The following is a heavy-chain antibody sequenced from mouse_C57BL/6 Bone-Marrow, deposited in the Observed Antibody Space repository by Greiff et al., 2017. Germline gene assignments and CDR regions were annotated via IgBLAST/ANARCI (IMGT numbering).Heavy chain of an antibody. Sequence: QVQLQQPGAELVKPGASVKLSCKASGYTFTSYWMHWVKQRPGQGLEWIGMIHPNSGSTNYNEKFKSKATLTVDKSSSTAYMQHSSLTSEDSAVYYGARGGSRRRECWFAYWVQGTLVTVSA. J-gene: IGHJ3*01. V-gene: IGHV1-64*01. CDR1: GYTFTSYW. CDR3: ARGGSRRRECWFAY. CDR2: IHPNSGST.